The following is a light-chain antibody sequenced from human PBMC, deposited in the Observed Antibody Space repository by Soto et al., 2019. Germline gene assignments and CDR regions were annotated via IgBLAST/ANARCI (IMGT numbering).Light chain of an antibody. CDR1: QSVYSN. V-gene: IGKV3-15*01. CDR3: QQYTKWPLT. CDR2: HAS. J-gene: IGKJ4*01. Sequence: EIVMTQSPATLSVSPGERATLSCRASQSVYSNLAWYQQKPGQAPRLLIYHASTRATGIPARFSGGGSGTEFTLTISILQSEDFAVYYCQQYTKWPLTFGGGTKVEIK.